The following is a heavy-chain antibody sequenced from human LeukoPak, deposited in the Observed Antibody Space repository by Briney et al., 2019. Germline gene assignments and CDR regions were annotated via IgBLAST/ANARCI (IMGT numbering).Heavy chain of an antibody. V-gene: IGHV3-7*05. CDR2: IKQDGGEK. CDR1: GFTFSSYW. D-gene: IGHD2-15*01. Sequence: PRGSLRLSCAASGFTFSSYWMSWVRQAPGKGLEWVANIKQDGGEKYYVDSVKGRFTISRDNAKNSLYLQMNSLRAEDTAVYYCARDESPYCSGGSCTRFDSWGQGTLVTVSS. CDR3: ARDESPYCSGGSCTRFDS. J-gene: IGHJ4*02.